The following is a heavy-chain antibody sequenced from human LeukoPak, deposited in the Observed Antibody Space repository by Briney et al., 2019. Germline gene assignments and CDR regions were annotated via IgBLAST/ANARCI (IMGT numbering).Heavy chain of an antibody. J-gene: IGHJ6*02. CDR3: AWAIDV. CDR1: GFIVSSYW. CDR2: IRHDGREK. V-gene: IGHV3-7*04. Sequence: GGSLRLSCAASGFIVSSYWMTWVRQAPGKAPEWVANIRHDGREKYYVGSVKGRFIISRDNAKNSLYLQMNSLRVEDTAIYYCAWAIDVWGQGTTVTVSS.